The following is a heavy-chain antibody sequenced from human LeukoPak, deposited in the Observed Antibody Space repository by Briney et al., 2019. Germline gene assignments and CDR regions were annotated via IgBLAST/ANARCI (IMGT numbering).Heavy chain of an antibody. CDR3: ARGAPLYYYDSSGPRGYFDY. V-gene: IGHV4-34*01. J-gene: IGHJ4*02. CDR1: GGSFSGCY. Sequence: SETLSLTCAVYGGSFSGCYWSWIRQPPGKGLEWIGEINHSGSTNYNPSLKSRVTISVDTSKNQFSLKLSSVTAADTAVYYCARGAPLYYYDSSGPRGYFDYWGQGTLVTVSS. CDR2: INHSGST. D-gene: IGHD3-22*01.